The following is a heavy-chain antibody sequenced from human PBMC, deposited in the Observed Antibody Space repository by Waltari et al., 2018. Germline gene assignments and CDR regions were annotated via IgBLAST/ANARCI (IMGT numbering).Heavy chain of an antibody. D-gene: IGHD2-21*01. CDR3: ARPFGEVGAFDI. V-gene: IGHV1-69*12. Sequence: HVQLVLSGAVVKKPGSWVKVSCKASVGDFSGLSISRVRQAPEQGLEWMGGIIPIFGTANYAQKFQGRVTITADESTSTAYMELSSLRSEDTAVYYCARPFGEVGAFDIWGQGTMVTVSS. J-gene: IGHJ3*02. CDR1: VGDFSGLS. CDR2: IIPIFGTA.